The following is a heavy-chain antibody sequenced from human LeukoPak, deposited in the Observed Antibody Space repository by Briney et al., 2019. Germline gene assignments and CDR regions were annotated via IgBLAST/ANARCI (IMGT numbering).Heavy chain of an antibody. Sequence: KPSETLSLTCTVSGGSISYYYWSWIRQSPGKGLEWIGYIYYSGTTNYNPSLKSRVTISVDRSKNQFSLQLRSVTAADTAVYYCAREDPQTTVPEGMDVWGQGTTVTVSS. CDR3: AREDPQTTVPEGMDV. V-gene: IGHV4-59*01. D-gene: IGHD4-17*01. J-gene: IGHJ6*02. CDR2: IYYSGTT. CDR1: GGSISYYY.